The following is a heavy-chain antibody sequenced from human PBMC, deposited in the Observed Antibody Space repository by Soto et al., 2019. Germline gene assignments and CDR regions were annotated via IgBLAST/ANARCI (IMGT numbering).Heavy chain of an antibody. CDR2: IYYSGST. CDR3: ARGRDGYNT. CDR1: GGSISRYY. D-gene: IGHD5-12*01. J-gene: IGHJ5*02. V-gene: IGHV4-59*01. Sequence: PSETLSLTCTVSGGSISRYYWSWIRQPPGKGLEWIGYIYYSGSTNYNPALKSRVTISVDTSKNQFSLKLSSVTAADTAVYYCARGRDGYNTWGQGTLVTVSS.